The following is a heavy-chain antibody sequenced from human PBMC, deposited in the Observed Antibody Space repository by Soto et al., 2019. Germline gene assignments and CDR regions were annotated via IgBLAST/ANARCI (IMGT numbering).Heavy chain of an antibody. Sequence: SGPTLVNPTQTLTLTCTFSGFSLSTSGVGVGWIRQPPGKALEWLALIYWDDDKRYSPSLKSRLTITKDTSKNQVVLTMTNMDPVDTSTYYCAHNITAGIYYYGWGSYYTNWFDPWGQGTLVTVSS. J-gene: IGHJ5*02. CDR1: GFSLSTSGVG. CDR2: IYWDDDK. CDR3: AHNITAGIYYYGWGSYYTNWFDP. D-gene: IGHD3-10*01. V-gene: IGHV2-5*02.